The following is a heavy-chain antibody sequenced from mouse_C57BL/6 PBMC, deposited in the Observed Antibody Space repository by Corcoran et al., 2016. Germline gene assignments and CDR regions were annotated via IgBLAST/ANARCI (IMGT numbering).Heavy chain of an antibody. V-gene: IGHV1-26*01. CDR1: GYTFTDYY. D-gene: IGHD1-1*01. J-gene: IGHJ4*01. Sequence: EVQLQQSGPELVKPGASVKISCKASGYTFTDYYMNWVKQSHGKSLEWIGDINPNNGGTSYNQKFKGKATLTVDKSSSTAYMELRSLTSEDSAVYYCARGAYDYGSSYAMDYWGQGTSVTVSS. CDR3: ARGAYDYGSSYAMDY. CDR2: INPNNGGT.